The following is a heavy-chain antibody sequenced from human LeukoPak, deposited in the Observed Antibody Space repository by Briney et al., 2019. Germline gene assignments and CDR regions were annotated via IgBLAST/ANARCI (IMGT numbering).Heavy chain of an antibody. CDR1: GFTFSSYG. D-gene: IGHD2-21*01. Sequence: GGSLRLSCAASGFTFSSYGMHWVRQAPGKGLEWVAFIRYDGSNKYYADSVKGRFTISRDNSKNTLYLQMNSLRAEDAAVYYCATSSDWPYYFHYWGQGTLVTVSS. J-gene: IGHJ4*02. V-gene: IGHV3-30*02. CDR2: IRYDGSNK. CDR3: ATSSDWPYYFHY.